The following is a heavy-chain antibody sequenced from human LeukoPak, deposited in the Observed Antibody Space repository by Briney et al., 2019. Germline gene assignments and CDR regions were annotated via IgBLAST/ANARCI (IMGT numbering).Heavy chain of an antibody. CDR3: ARGGGGRCYRGSWYFDL. CDR2: IKTDGSIT. J-gene: IGHJ2*01. CDR1: GFSFSVYW. V-gene: IGHV3-74*01. D-gene: IGHD2-15*01. Sequence: PGGSLRLSCAASGFSFSVYWMHWVRQAPGKGPVWVSRIKTDGSITDYADFVKGRFTISRDNSKNTLYLQMNSLRAEDTAVYYCARGGGGRCYRGSWYFDLWGRGTLVTVSS.